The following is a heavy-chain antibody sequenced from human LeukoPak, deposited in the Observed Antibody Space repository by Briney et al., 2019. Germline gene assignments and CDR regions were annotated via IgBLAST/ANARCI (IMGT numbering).Heavy chain of an antibody. CDR3: ARDMAYCGGDCYSGEDWFDP. CDR1: GYTFTSYG. D-gene: IGHD2-21*02. Sequence: GASVKVSCKASGYTFTSYGISWVRQAPGQGLEWMGWISAYSGSTNYAQKLQGRVTMTIDTSTSTAYMELRSLRSDDTAVYYCARDMAYCGGDCYSGEDWFDPWGQGTLVTVSS. CDR2: ISAYSGST. V-gene: IGHV1-18*01. J-gene: IGHJ5*02.